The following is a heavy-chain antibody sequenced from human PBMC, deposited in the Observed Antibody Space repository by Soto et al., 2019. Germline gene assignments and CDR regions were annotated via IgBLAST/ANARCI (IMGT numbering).Heavy chain of an antibody. CDR3: ASSLGGGYYYSFYGMDV. J-gene: IGHJ6*02. CDR2: INHSGST. V-gene: IGHV4-34*01. Sequence: SETLSLTCAVYGGSFSGYYWSWIRQPPGKGLEWIGEINHSGSTNYNPSLKSRVTISVDTSKNQFSLKLSSVTAADTAVYYCASSLGGGYYYSFYGMDVWGQGTTVTV. CDR1: GGSFSGYY. D-gene: IGHD1-26*01.